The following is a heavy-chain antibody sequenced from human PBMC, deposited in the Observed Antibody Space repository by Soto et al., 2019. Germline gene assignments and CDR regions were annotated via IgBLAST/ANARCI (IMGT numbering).Heavy chain of an antibody. D-gene: IGHD3-9*01. V-gene: IGHV4-34*01. J-gene: IGHJ3*02. CDR1: GGSFSGYY. CDR2: INHSGST. Sequence: SETLSLTCAVYGGSFSGYYWSWIRQPPGKGLEWIGEINHSGSTNYNPSLKSRVTISVDTSKNQFSLKLSSVTAADTAVYYCAREKLRYFDWLLYTYAFDIWVQGTMVTVSS. CDR3: AREKLRYFDWLLYTYAFDI.